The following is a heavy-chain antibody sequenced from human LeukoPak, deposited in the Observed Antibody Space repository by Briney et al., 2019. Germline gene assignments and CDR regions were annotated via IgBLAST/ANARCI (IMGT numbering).Heavy chain of an antibody. D-gene: IGHD6-25*01. CDR3: KAGATGAFDI. V-gene: IGHV3-15*01. CDR1: GFTFSNAW. Sequence: GGSLRLSCAASGFTFSNAWMSWVRQAPGKGLEWVGRIKSKTDGGTIDYAAPVKGRFTISRDDSKHTLYLQMNSLKTEDTAVYYSKAGATGAFDIWGQGTMVTASS. CDR2: IKSKTDGGTI. J-gene: IGHJ3*02.